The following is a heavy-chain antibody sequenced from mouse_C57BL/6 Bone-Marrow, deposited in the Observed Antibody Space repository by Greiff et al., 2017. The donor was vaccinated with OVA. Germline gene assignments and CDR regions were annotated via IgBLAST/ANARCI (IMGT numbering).Heavy chain of an antibody. J-gene: IGHJ2*01. D-gene: IGHD2-1*01. CDR3: TTGNYKNY. Sequence: EVQLVESGAELVRPGASVKLSCTASGFNIKDDYMHWVKQRPEQGLEWIGWIDPENGDTEYASKFQGKATITADTSSNTAYLQLSSLTSEDTAVYYCTTGNYKNYWGQGTTLTVSS. V-gene: IGHV14-4*01. CDR1: GFNIKDDY. CDR2: IDPENGDT.